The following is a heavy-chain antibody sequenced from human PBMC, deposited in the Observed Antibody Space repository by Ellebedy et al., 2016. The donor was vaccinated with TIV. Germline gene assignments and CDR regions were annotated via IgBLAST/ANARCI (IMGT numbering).Heavy chain of an antibody. D-gene: IGHD4-17*01. Sequence: ASVKVSCXASGFSFTNNDVNWVRQVTGQRPEWMGWVNPKSGNVGYAQKFRGRVTMTRNASISTVYLQLTRLTYDDTAVYYCASPREHGDYVPMDVWGQGTTVTVSS. CDR3: ASPREHGDYVPMDV. CDR1: GFSFTNND. CDR2: VNPKSGNV. V-gene: IGHV1-8*01. J-gene: IGHJ6*02.